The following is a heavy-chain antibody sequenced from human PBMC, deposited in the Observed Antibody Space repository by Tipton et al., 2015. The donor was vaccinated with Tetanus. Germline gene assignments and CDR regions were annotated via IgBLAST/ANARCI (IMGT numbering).Heavy chain of an antibody. CDR1: GGSVSSSTYY. V-gene: IGHV4-61*01. Sequence: LRLSCTVSGGSVSSSTYYWSWVRQPPGKGPEWIAYISYSGDTNHNPSLKSRVSILIDTSKIQFSLKVKSVTAADPAVYHRARIPVGATLDPWGQGTLVTVSS. CDR2: ISYSGDT. J-gene: IGHJ5*02. D-gene: IGHD1-26*01. CDR3: ARIPVGATLDP.